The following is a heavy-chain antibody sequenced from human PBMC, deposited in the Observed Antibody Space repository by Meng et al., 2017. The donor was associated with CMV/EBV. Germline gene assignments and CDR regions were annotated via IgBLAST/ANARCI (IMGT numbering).Heavy chain of an antibody. CDR3: ARNQPSRGWSHEDY. CDR1: GGTFSSYA. V-gene: IGHV1-69*01. CDR2: IIPIFGTA. D-gene: IGHD2-15*01. Sequence: LDESGAEVKKPGSSVKVSCNASGGTFSSYAISWVRQAPGQGLEWMGGIIPIFGTANYAQKFQGRVTITADESTSTAYMELSSLRSEDTAVYYCARNQPSRGWSHEDYWGQGTLVTVSS. J-gene: IGHJ4*02.